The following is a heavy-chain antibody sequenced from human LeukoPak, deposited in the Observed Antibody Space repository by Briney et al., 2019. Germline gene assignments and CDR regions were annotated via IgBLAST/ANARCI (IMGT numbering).Heavy chain of an antibody. Sequence: GGPLRLSCAASGFTFSSYAMHWVRQAPGKGLEYVSAISSNGGSTYYADSVKGRFTISRDDSKNTLYLQMGSLRAEDMAVYYCARGDYHDAGSYYDYWGQGTLVTVSS. CDR1: GFTFSSYA. CDR2: ISSNGGST. J-gene: IGHJ4*02. V-gene: IGHV3-64*02. CDR3: ARGDYHDAGSYYDY. D-gene: IGHD3-10*01.